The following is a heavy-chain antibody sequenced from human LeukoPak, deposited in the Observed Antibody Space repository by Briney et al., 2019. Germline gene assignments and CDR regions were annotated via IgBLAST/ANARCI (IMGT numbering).Heavy chain of an antibody. J-gene: IGHJ4*02. CDR1: GGTFSSYA. Sequence: SVKVSCKASGGTFSSYAISWVRQAPGQGLEWMGGIIPIFGTANYAQKFQGRVTITADKSTSTAYMELSSLRSDDTAAYYCARSVPGLIQGLSTEDIVVVPAAIYYFDYWGQGTLVTVSS. D-gene: IGHD2-2*01. CDR3: ARSVPGLIQGLSTEDIVVVPAAIYYFDY. CDR2: IIPIFGTA. V-gene: IGHV1-69*06.